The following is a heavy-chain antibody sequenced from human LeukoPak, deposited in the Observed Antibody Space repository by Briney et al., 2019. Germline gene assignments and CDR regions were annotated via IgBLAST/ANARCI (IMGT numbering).Heavy chain of an antibody. V-gene: IGHV4-59*01. Sequence: SETLSLTCAVSGDSITNYYWSWIRQTPGEGLEWIGYIHYTGSTDYNPSLKSRVTISVDTSKTQFSLTLTSVTAADTAVYYCARGRLTVRGIRVPYYFDSWGQGTLVSVSS. CDR1: GDSITNYY. CDR3: ARGRLTVRGIRVPYYFDS. D-gene: IGHD3-10*01. J-gene: IGHJ4*02. CDR2: IHYTGST.